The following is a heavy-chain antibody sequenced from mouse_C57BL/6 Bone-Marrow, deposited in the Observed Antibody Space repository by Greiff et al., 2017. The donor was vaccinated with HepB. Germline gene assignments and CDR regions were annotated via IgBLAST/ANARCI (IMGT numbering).Heavy chain of an antibody. V-gene: IGHV7-3*01. J-gene: IGHJ4*01. CDR3: ARYHYYYGSSSYAMDY. D-gene: IGHD1-1*01. CDR2: IRNKANGYTT. CDR1: GFTFTDYY. Sequence: EVQRVESGGGLVQPGGSLSLSCAASGFTFTDYYMSWVRQPPGKALEWLGFIRNKANGYTTEYSASVKGRFTISRDNSQSILYLQMNALRAEDSATYYCARYHYYYGSSSYAMDYWGQGTSVTVSS.